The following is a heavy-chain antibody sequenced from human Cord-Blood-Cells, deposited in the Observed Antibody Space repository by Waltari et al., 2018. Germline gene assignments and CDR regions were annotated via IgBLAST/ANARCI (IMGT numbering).Heavy chain of an antibody. J-gene: IGHJ2*01. CDR2: INHSGST. Sequence: QVQLQPWGAGLLKPSETLSLTCAVYGGSFCRHYCSWIRQPPGKGLEWIGEINHSGSTNYNPSLKSRVTISVDTSKNQFSLKLSSVTAADTAVYYCARAPLSWYFDLWGRGTLVTVSS. CDR1: GGSFCRHY. V-gene: IGHV4-34*01. CDR3: ARAPLSWYFDL.